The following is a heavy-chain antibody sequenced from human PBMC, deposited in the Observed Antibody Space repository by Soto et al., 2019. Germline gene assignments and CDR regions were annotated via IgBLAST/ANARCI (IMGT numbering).Heavy chain of an antibody. D-gene: IGHD2-15*01. J-gene: IGHJ6*02. CDR3: AKARGCSGGSCHYGIDV. CDR2: ISGRGGST. V-gene: IGHV3-23*01. CDR1: GFTFSSYA. Sequence: EVQLLESGGGLVQPGGSLRLSCAASGFTFSSYAMSWVRQAPGKGLEWVSAISGRGGSTYYADSVKGRFTISRDNTKNTLYLQMSSLRAEDTAVYYCAKARGCSGGSCHYGIDVWGQGTTVTVSS.